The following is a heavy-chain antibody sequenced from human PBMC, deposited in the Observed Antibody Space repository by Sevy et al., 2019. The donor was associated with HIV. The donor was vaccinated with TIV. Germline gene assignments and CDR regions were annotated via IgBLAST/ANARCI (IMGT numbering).Heavy chain of an antibody. Sequence: SETLSLTCTVSGGSISSYYWSWIRQPPGKGLEWIGYIYYSGRTNYNPSPKSRVTISVDTSKNQFSLKLSSVTAADTAVYYCARSAGFFQAGWRGGVLNWFDPWGQGTLVTVSS. V-gene: IGHV4-59*01. D-gene: IGHD2-15*01. CDR1: GGSISSYY. J-gene: IGHJ5*02. CDR2: IYYSGRT. CDR3: ARSAGFFQAGWRGGVLNWFDP.